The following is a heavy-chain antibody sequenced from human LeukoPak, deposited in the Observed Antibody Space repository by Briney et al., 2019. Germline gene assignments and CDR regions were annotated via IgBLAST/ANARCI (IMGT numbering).Heavy chain of an antibody. CDR1: GFTFHDHT. D-gene: IGHD6-13*01. J-gene: IGHJ4*02. Sequence: PGGSLRLSCAASGFTFHDHTMHWVRQGPGKRLERVALITWDGDVTHYADSVKGRFTISRDNGKNSLFLQMNSVTTEDTALYYCTKDAAYSSSWFGYFDYWGQGTLVTVSS. V-gene: IGHV3-43*01. CDR2: ITWDGDVT. CDR3: TKDAAYSSSWFGYFDY.